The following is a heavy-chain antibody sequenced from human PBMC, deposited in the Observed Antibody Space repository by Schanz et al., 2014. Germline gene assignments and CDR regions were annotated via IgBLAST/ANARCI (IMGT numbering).Heavy chain of an antibody. CDR3: ARDRGYCSGGSCLTFDY. CDR2: ISYDGSNK. V-gene: IGHV3-30-3*01. CDR1: GFTLSSYA. Sequence: VQLLESGGGLVKPGRSLRLSCAAYGFTLSSYAMHWVRQAPGKGLEWVAVISYDGSNKYYADSVKGRFTISRDNSKNTLYLQMNTLRAKDTAVYYCARDRGYCSGGSCLTFDYWGQGTLVTVSS. J-gene: IGHJ4*02. D-gene: IGHD2-15*01.